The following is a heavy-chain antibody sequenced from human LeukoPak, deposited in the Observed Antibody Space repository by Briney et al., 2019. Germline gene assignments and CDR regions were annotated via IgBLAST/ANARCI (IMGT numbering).Heavy chain of an antibody. CDR2: IKRITDGGTT. V-gene: IGHV3-15*01. Sequence: GGSLRLSCAASGFTFSDAWVSWVRQAPGKGREWVGCIKRITDGGTTDYAAPVKGRFTISRDDSKNTLYLQMNSLKTEDTAVYYCTTETYGSGSYYRSHYWGQGTLVTVSS. D-gene: IGHD3-10*01. CDR3: TTETYGSGSYYRSHY. J-gene: IGHJ4*02. CDR1: GFTFSDAW.